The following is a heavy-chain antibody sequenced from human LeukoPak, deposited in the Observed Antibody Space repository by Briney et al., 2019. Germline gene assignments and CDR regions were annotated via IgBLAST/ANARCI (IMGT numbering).Heavy chain of an antibody. J-gene: IGHJ6*03. CDR3: ARDYQPPDNYYFYMDV. V-gene: IGHV3-53*01. Sequence: GGSLRLSCAASGFTVSSNYMSWVRQAPGKGLEWVSVIYSGGSTYYADSVKGRFTISRDNAKNSLFMQMNSLRAEDTAVYYCARDYQPPDNYYFYMDVWGKGTTVTVSS. CDR1: GFTVSSNY. CDR2: IYSGGST. D-gene: IGHD2-2*01.